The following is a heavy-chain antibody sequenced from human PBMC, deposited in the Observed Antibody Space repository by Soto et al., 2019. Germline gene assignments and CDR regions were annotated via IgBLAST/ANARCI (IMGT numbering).Heavy chain of an antibody. V-gene: IGHV4-30-2*01. CDR3: ARGVRDSYGWSGDWFDP. D-gene: IGHD5-18*01. CDR2: IYHSGST. J-gene: IGHJ5*02. CDR1: GGSISSGGYS. Sequence: SETLSLTCAVSGGSISSGGYSWSWIRQPPGKGLEWIGYIYHSGSTYYNPSLKSRVTISVDRSKNQFSLKLSSVTAADTAVYYCARGVRDSYGWSGDWFDPWGQGTLVTVSS.